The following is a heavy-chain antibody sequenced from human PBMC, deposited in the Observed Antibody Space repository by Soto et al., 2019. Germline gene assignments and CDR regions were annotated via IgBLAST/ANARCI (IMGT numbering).Heavy chain of an antibody. J-gene: IGHJ4*02. CDR3: XXXXXGGTAFRGFCDH. CDR1: GSIFSGYG. V-gene: IGHV3-33*01. Sequence: QKLLVESGGGVVQPGTSLRLSCAASGSIFSGYGMHWVRQAPGKGLEWVAVIWYDGSKKYYADSVKGRFTISRDNSKNMLYLQMDXLRAEXTAVXXXXXXXXGGTAFRGFCDHWGQGTLVTISS. CDR2: IWYDGSKK. D-gene: IGHD1-7*01.